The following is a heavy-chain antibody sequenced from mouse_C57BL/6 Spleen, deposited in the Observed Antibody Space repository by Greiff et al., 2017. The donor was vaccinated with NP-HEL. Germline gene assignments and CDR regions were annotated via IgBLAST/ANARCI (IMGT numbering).Heavy chain of an antibody. V-gene: IGHV14-4*01. D-gene: IGHD2-12*01. CDR2: IDPENGDT. CDR3: TILTPLRFDY. CDR1: GFNIKDDY. Sequence: VQLQQSGAELVRPGASVKLSCTASGFNIKDDYMHWVKQRPEQGLEWIGWIDPENGDTEYASKFQGKATITADTASNTAYLQLSSLTSEDTAFYYCTILTPLRFDYWGQGTTLTVSS. J-gene: IGHJ2*01.